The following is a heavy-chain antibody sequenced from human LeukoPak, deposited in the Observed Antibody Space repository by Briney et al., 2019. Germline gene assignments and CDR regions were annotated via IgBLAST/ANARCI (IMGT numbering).Heavy chain of an antibody. CDR2: ISSSSSYI. J-gene: IGHJ4*02. CDR1: GFTFSSYS. V-gene: IGHV3-21*01. CDR3: AGNYDFWSGRFDY. Sequence: GGSLRLSCAASGFTFSSYSMNWVRQAPGKGLERVSSISSSSSYIYYADSVKGRFTISRDNAKNSLYLQMNSLRAEDTAVYYCAGNYDFWSGRFDYWGQGTLVTVSS. D-gene: IGHD3-3*01.